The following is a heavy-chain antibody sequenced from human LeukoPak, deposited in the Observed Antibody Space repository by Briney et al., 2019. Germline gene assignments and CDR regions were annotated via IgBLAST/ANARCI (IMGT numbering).Heavy chain of an antibody. CDR3: ARLIVGCTDGVCYKGHLY. CDR2: IFYSGGT. D-gene: IGHD2-8*01. CDR1: GGSLNTPNYY. J-gene: IGHJ4*02. V-gene: IGHV4-39*07. Sequence: SETLSLTCTVSGGSLNTPNYYWGWIRQTPGTGLEWIGNIFYSGGTYYSPSLTSRVTISLDTSRNQFSLRLNSVTAADSAVYYCARLIVGCTDGVCYKGHLYWGQGTLVTVSS.